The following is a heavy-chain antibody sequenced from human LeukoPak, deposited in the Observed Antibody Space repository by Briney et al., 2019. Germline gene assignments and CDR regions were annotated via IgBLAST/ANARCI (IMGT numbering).Heavy chain of an antibody. D-gene: IGHD3-10*01. Sequence: GGALRLSCTASGFPFTSHNMNWVRQAPGKGLEWVSSISGNSRGIFYADSVRGRFTVSRDNAKNSQYLQMNSLTAEDTAVYYCARESAPAVRRHYDYWGQGTLVTVSS. CDR3: ARESAPAVRRHYDY. V-gene: IGHV3-21*01. J-gene: IGHJ4*02. CDR1: GFPFTSHN. CDR2: ISGNSRGI.